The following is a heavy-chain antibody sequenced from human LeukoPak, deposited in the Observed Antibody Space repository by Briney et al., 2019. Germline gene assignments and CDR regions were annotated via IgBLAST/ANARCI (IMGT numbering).Heavy chain of an antibody. V-gene: IGHV4-59*01. CDR1: GGSISSYY. D-gene: IGHD3-22*01. CDR2: IHYSGST. CDR3: VRGGYYYDSSGYYSDY. J-gene: IGHJ4*02. Sequence: PSETLSLTCTVSGGSISSYYWSWIRQPPGKGLEWIAYIHYSGSTNYNPSLKSRVTISVDTSKNQFSLKLSSVTAADTAVYYCVRGGYYYDSSGYYSDYWGQGTLVTVSS.